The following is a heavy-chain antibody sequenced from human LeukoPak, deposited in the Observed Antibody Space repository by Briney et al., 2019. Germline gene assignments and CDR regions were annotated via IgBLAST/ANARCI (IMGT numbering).Heavy chain of an antibody. CDR1: GFTFSSYW. CDR3: ARDSSGFD. Sequence: GSLRLSCAASGFTFSSYWMSWVRQAPGKGLEWVANTNRVGSEKYYVDSVKGRFTISRDNAKNSLYLQMNSLRAEDTAVYYCARDSSGFDWGQGTLVTVSS. CDR2: TNRVGSEK. J-gene: IGHJ4*02. D-gene: IGHD3-22*01. V-gene: IGHV3-7*01.